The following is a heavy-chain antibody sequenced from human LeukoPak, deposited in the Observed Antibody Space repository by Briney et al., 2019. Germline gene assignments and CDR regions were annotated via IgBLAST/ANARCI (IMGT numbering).Heavy chain of an antibody. CDR3: ARTFGTTYYFDY. CDR1: GFTFSSYG. Sequence: SGRSLRLSCAASGFTFSSYGMHWVRQAPGKGLEWVAVIWYDGSNKYYADSVKGRFTISRDNSKNTLYLQMNSLRAEDTAVYYCARTFGTTYYFDYWGQGTLVTVSP. D-gene: IGHD1-1*01. J-gene: IGHJ4*02. CDR2: IWYDGSNK. V-gene: IGHV3-33*01.